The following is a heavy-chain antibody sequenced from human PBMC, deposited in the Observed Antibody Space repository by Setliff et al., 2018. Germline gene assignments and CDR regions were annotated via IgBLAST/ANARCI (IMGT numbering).Heavy chain of an antibody. Sequence: SETLSLTCTVSGDSMNDNHWTWMRQPPGKGLEWIGYIYTSGGTNYNPSLKSRVTISVDMTENQFSLILRSVVAADTAVYYCARDPGNGHYMDVWGKGATVTVSS. CDR2: IYTSGGT. CDR1: GDSMNDNH. V-gene: IGHV4-4*08. CDR3: ARDPGNGHYMDV. J-gene: IGHJ6*03.